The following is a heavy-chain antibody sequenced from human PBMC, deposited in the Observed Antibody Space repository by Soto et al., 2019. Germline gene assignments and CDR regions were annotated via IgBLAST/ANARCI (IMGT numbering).Heavy chain of an antibody. J-gene: IGHJ4*02. CDR2: IIPIFGTA. Sequence: GASVKVSCKASGGTFSSYATSWVRQAPGQGLEWMGGIIPIFGTANYAQKFQGRVTITADESTSTAYMELSSLRSEDTAVYYCVSLYYDILTGLFDYWGQGTLVTVSS. CDR3: VSLYYDILTGLFDY. D-gene: IGHD3-9*01. V-gene: IGHV1-69*13. CDR1: GGTFSSYA.